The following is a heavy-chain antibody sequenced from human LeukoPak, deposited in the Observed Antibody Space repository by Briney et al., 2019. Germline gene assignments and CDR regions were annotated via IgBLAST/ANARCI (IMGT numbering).Heavy chain of an antibody. J-gene: IGHJ4*02. CDR1: GGSISSYC. D-gene: IGHD2-21*02. CDR3: ARTTDWYYQFDY. CDR2: IYYSGST. Sequence: SETLSLTCTVSGGSISSYCWSWIRQPPGKGLEWIGYIYYSGSTNYNPSLKSRVTISVDTSKNQFSLKLSSVTAADTAVYYCARTTDWYYQFDYWGQGTLVTVSS. V-gene: IGHV4-59*01.